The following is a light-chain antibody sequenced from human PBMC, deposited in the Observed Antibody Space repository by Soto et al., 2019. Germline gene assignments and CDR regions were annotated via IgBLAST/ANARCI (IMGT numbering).Light chain of an antibody. J-gene: IGLJ2*01. CDR2: EDN. Sequence: NFMLTQHHSVSESPGKTVTISCTRSSGSIASNYVHWYQQRPGSATTTVIYEDNQRPSGVPDRFSGSFDSSSNSASLIISGLKTEDEADYYCQSYDRSDVVFGGGTKLTVL. V-gene: IGLV6-57*03. CDR3: QSYDRSDVV. CDR1: SGSIASNY.